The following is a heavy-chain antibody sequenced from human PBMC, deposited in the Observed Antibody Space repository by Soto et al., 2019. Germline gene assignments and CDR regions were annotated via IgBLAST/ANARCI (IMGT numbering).Heavy chain of an antibody. CDR1: GYTFTSYD. J-gene: IGHJ5*02. CDR2: INAGNGNT. V-gene: IGHV1-3*01. CDR3: ARGGLGYSSVGVVDP. Sequence: QVQLVQSGAEVKKPGASVKVSCKASGYTFTSYDMHWVRQAPGQRPEWMGWINAGNGNTKYSQKFQGRVTMTRDTSASTAYMELSSLRSDDTTLYYCARGGLGYSSVGVVDPWRHGTLVTVSS. D-gene: IGHD6-25*01.